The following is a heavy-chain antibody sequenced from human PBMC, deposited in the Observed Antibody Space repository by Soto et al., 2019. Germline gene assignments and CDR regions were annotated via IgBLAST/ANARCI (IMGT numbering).Heavy chain of an antibody. CDR1: GFTFSSYA. J-gene: IGHJ4*02. D-gene: IGHD2-2*01. V-gene: IGHV3-30-3*01. CDR2: ISYDGSNK. Sequence: GGSLRLSCAASGFTFSSYAMHWVRQAPGKGLEWVAVISYDGSNKYYADSVKGRFTISRDNSKNSLYLQINSLRAEDTAVYFCARDLCSTTSCFFNYWGKGTLVTVSS. CDR3: ARDLCSTTSCFFNY.